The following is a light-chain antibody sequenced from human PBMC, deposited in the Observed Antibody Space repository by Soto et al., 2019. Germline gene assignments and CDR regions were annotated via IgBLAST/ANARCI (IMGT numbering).Light chain of an antibody. Sequence: EIVLTQSPGTLSVSPGERATLSCRASQSVNTNLAWYQQKPGQAPKLLIYAASTRATDIPGRFSGSGSGTEFTLTIDSLQSEDFAIYYCHQSSNWPQTFGQGTKVDIK. V-gene: IGKV3-15*01. CDR2: AAS. CDR3: HQSSNWPQT. J-gene: IGKJ1*01. CDR1: QSVNTN.